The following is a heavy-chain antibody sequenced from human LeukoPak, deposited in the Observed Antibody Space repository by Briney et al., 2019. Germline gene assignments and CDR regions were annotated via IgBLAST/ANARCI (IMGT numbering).Heavy chain of an antibody. D-gene: IGHD3-3*01. CDR2: ITWNSGAI. CDR1: GFTFDDYA. J-gene: IGHJ3*02. CDR3: AKETWSNYLGDAFDI. V-gene: IGHV3-9*01. Sequence: GRSLRLSCAASGFTFDDYAMHWVRQAPGKGLESVAGITWNSGAIFYADSVQGRFTISRDNAKNSLYLQMNSLRAEDSALYYCAKETWSNYLGDAFDIWGLGTMVTVSS.